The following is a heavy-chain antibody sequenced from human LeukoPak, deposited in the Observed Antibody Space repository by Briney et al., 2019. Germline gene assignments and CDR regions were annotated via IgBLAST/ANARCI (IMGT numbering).Heavy chain of an antibody. CDR1: GGSISSSSYY. Sequence: SETLSLTCTVSGGSISSSSYYWGWIRQPPGKGLEWIGSIYYSGSTYYNPSLKSRVTISVDTSKNQFSLKLSSVTAADTAVYYCARQIDVYDDSSGYQGFDYWGQGTLVTVSS. V-gene: IGHV4-39*07. D-gene: IGHD3-22*01. J-gene: IGHJ4*02. CDR3: ARQIDVYDDSSGYQGFDY. CDR2: IYYSGST.